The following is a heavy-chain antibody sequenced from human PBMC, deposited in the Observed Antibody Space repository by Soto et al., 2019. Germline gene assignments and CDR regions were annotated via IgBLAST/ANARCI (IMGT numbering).Heavy chain of an antibody. J-gene: IGHJ4*02. Sequence: EVQLVESGGGLVKPGGSLRLSCAASGFSFSSHSMDWVRQAPGKGLEWVSSIGDDPAYVYYAVSVRGRFTISRDNAESSLFQQMNSLRAEDTAVYYCARNQRLLRPGYSDYWGQGTLVTVSS. CDR1: GFSFSSHS. CDR2: IGDDPAYV. V-gene: IGHV3-21*02. D-gene: IGHD5-12*01. CDR3: ARNQRLLRPGYSDY.